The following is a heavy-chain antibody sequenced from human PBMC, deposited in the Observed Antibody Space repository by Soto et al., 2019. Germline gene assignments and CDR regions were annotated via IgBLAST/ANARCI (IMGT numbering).Heavy chain of an antibody. V-gene: IGHV4-61*01. D-gene: IGHD6-13*01. Sequence: QVQLQESGPGLVKPSETMSLTCTVSGGSVSSGSYYWRWIRQPPGKGLEWIGYIYYSGSTNYNPSLKSRVTISVDTSKTQFSLKLNSVTAADTAVYYCARGAYSCSGYGYYGMDVWGHGTTVTVSS. CDR3: ARGAYSCSGYGYYGMDV. CDR1: GGSVSSGSYY. CDR2: IYYSGST. J-gene: IGHJ6*02.